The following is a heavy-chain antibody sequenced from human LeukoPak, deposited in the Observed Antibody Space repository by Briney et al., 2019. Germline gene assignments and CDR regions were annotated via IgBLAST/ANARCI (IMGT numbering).Heavy chain of an antibody. D-gene: IGHD3-16*01. V-gene: IGHV4-4*07. CDR1: GGSISSYY. Sequence: SETLSLTCTVSGGSISSYYWSWIRQPAGRGLEWIGRIYPTGSTDYNPSLKSRVSMSADTSKNLFSLKLSSVTAADTAVYYCARGMGPSGAFDIWGQGKKVNVFS. CDR2: IYPTGST. J-gene: IGHJ3*02. CDR3: ARGMGPSGAFDI.